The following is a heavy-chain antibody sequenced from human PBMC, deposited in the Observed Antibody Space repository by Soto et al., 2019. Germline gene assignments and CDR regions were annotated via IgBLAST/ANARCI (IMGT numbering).Heavy chain of an antibody. Sequence: GGSLRLSCAASGFTFDDYAMHWVRQAPGKGLEWVSGISWNSGSIGYADSVKGRFTISRDNAKNSLYLQMNSLRAEDTALYYCAKDIARFGELSLTFDYWGQGTLVTVSS. V-gene: IGHV3-9*01. CDR3: AKDIARFGELSLTFDY. CDR2: ISWNSGSI. CDR1: GFTFDDYA. D-gene: IGHD3-10*01. J-gene: IGHJ4*02.